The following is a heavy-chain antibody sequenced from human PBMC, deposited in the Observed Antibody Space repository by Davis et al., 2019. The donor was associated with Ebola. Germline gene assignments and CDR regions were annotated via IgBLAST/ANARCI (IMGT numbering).Heavy chain of an antibody. CDR2: IYYSGST. V-gene: IGHV4-59*01. CDR1: GGSISSYY. D-gene: IGHD6-13*01. J-gene: IGHJ6*02. Sequence: MPSETLSLTCTVSGGSISSYYWSWNRQPPGKGLEWIGYIYYSGSTNYNPSLKSRVTISVDTSKNQFSLKLSSVTAADTAVYYCARGSGSSWYYYGMDVWGQGTTVTVSS. CDR3: ARGSGSSWYYYGMDV.